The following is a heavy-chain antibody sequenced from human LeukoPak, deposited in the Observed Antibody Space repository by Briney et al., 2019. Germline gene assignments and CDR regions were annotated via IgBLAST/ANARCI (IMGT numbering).Heavy chain of an antibody. V-gene: IGHV4-59*01. CDR1: GGSISSYY. J-gene: IGHJ5*02. Sequence: SETLSLTCTASGGSISSYYWSWIRQPPGKGLEWIGYIYYSGSTNYNPSLKSRVTISVDTSKNQFSLKLSSVTAADTAVYYCARSGTYYDILTGYYSGVWFDPWGQGTLVTVSS. D-gene: IGHD3-9*01. CDR3: ARSGTYYDILTGYYSGVWFDP. CDR2: IYYSGST.